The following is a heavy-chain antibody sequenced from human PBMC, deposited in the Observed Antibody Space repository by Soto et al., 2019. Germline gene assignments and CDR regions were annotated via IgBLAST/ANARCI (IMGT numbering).Heavy chain of an antibody. CDR2: INPSGGSS. V-gene: IGHV1-46*01. CDR3: ARSHDSSGYSLFDY. D-gene: IGHD3-22*01. CDR1: GYRFTSYH. J-gene: IGHJ4*02. Sequence: QVQLVQSGAEVKKPGASVKLSCKASGYRFTSYHMHWVRQAPGQGLEWMGIINPSGGSSKYAQKFLDRVTMTRDTSTSTVYMDLSSLKSEDTAVYYCARSHDSSGYSLFDYWGQGTLVTVSS.